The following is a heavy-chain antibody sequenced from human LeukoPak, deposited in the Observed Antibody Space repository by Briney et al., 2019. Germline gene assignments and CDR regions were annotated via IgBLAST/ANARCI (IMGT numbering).Heavy chain of an antibody. Sequence: ASVKVSCKASGYTFTGYYMHWVRQAPGQGLEWMGWINPNSGGTNYAQKFQGRVTMTRDTTISTAYMELNSLRAEDTAVYYCARRDGYSSSPPFDFWGQETLVTVSS. CDR2: INPNSGGT. CDR3: ARRDGYSSSPPFDF. J-gene: IGHJ4*02. CDR1: GYTFTGYY. D-gene: IGHD6-13*01. V-gene: IGHV1-2*02.